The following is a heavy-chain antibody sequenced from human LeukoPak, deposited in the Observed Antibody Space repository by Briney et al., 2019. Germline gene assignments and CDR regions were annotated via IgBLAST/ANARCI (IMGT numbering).Heavy chain of an antibody. Sequence: SVTLSLTCTVSGGSSNNYFCTWLRQSAGAGLECIGRIHTSGTTYYNPSLKSRVSMSVDTSKNEFSLRLNSVTAADTAVYYCARDPAGHGRYFDYWGQGALVTVSS. CDR1: GGSSNNYF. V-gene: IGHV4-4*07. J-gene: IGHJ4*02. D-gene: IGHD1-14*01. CDR3: ARDPAGHGRYFDY. CDR2: IHTSGTT.